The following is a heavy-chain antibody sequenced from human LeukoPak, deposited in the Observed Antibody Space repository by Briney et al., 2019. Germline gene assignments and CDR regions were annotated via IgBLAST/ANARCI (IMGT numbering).Heavy chain of an antibody. Sequence: PSETLSLTCTVSGGSISSGSYYWSWIRQPAGKGLEWIGRIYTSGSTNYNPSLKSRVTISVDTSKNQFSLRLSSVTAADTDVYYCPRGPGLLRSLEWSTESNWFDPWGQGTLVTVSS. D-gene: IGHD3-3*01. CDR1: GGSISSGSYY. CDR3: PRGPGLLRSLEWSTESNWFDP. V-gene: IGHV4-61*02. CDR2: IYTSGST. J-gene: IGHJ5*02.